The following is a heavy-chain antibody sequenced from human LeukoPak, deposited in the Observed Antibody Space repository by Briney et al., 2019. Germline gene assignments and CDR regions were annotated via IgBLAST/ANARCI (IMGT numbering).Heavy chain of an antibody. J-gene: IGHJ6*02. CDR1: GYTFTGYY. CDR3: ARDLLYYDFWSGYYPPGGVYGMDV. D-gene: IGHD3-3*01. Sequence: ASVKVSCKASGYTFTGYYMHWVRQAPGQGLEWMGWINPNSGGTNYAQKFQGRVTMTRDTSISTAYMELSRLRSDDTAVYYCARDLLYYDFWSGYYPPGGVYGMDVWGQGTTVTVS. V-gene: IGHV1-2*02. CDR2: INPNSGGT.